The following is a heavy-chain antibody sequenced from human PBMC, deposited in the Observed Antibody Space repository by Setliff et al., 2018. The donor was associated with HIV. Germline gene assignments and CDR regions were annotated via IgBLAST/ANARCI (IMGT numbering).Heavy chain of an antibody. Sequence: PGGSLRLSCAASGFTFSNYWMSWVRQAPGKGLDWVSVISESGYSADSVKGPFTISRDNSKNMLYLQMNNLTTEDTAVYYCVNRAWLESWGQGTLVTVSS. CDR2: ISESG. CDR3: VNRAWLES. V-gene: IGHV3-23*01. J-gene: IGHJ4*02. CDR1: GFTFSNYW.